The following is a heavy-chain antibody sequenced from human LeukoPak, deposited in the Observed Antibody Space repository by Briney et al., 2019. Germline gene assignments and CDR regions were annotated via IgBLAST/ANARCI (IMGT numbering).Heavy chain of an antibody. V-gene: IGHV4-59*01. D-gene: IGHD3-10*01. J-gene: IGHJ4*02. CDR3: ARVPRVRGPYYFDY. CDR1: GGSISSYY. CDR2: IYNSGST. Sequence: PSETLSLTCTVSGGSISSYYWHWIRQPPGKGLEWIGYIYNSGSTNYNPSLKCRVTISIDTSKNQFSLKLSSVTAADSAVYYCARVPRVRGPYYFDYWGQGTLVTVSS.